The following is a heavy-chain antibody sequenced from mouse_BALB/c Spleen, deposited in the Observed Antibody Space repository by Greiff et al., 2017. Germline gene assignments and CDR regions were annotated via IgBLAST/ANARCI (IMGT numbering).Heavy chain of an antibody. CDR2: ISSGGSYT. Sequence: EVKVVESGGGLVKPGGSLKLSCAASGFTFSSYAMSWVRQSPEKRLEWVAEISSGGSYTYYPDTVTGRFTISSDNAKNTLYLEMSSLRSEDTAMYYCAREEGYYAMDDWGQGTSVTVSS. J-gene: IGHJ4*01. CDR3: AREEGYYAMDD. V-gene: IGHV5-9-4*01. CDR1: GFTFSSYA.